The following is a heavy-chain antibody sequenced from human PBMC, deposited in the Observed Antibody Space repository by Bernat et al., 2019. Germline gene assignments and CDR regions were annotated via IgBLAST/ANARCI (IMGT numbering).Heavy chain of an antibody. CDR2: INHSGST. D-gene: IGHD2-2*01. J-gene: IGHJ6*03. Sequence: QVQLQQWGAGLLKPSETLSLTCAVYGGSFSGYYWSWIRQPPGKGLEWIGEINHSGSTNYNPSLKSRVTISVDTSKNQFSLKLSSVTAADTAVYYCARGRGRYCSSTSCYARYYYYYMDVWGKGTTVTVSS. CDR1: GGSFSGYY. CDR3: ARGRGRYCSSTSCYARYYYYYMDV. V-gene: IGHV4-34*01.